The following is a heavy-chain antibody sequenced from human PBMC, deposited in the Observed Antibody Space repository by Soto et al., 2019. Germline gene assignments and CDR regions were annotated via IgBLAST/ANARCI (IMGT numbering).Heavy chain of an antibody. CDR3: ATYGSGTYKPTTFDY. V-gene: IGHV4-31*03. CDR2: IYYSGST. D-gene: IGHD3-10*01. CDR1: GGSISSGGYY. Sequence: QVQLQESGPGLVKPSQTLSLTCTVSGGSISSGGYYWSWIRQHPGKGLEWIGYIYYSGSTYYNPSLKRRVTIPVDTSKHQFSLKLSSVTAADTAVYYCATYGSGTYKPTTFDYWGQGTLVTVSS. J-gene: IGHJ4*02.